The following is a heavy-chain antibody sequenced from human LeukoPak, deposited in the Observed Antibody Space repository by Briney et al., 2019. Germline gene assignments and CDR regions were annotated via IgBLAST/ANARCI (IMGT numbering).Heavy chain of an antibody. Sequence: SETLSLTCTVSGGSISSSYRSWVRQPPGNGLEWIGYIYYSGSTNYNPSLKSRVTISVDTSKNQFSLKLSSVTAADTAVYYCARASVVTWFGELFPSPDAFDIWGQGTMVTVSS. D-gene: IGHD3-10*01. CDR2: IYYSGST. V-gene: IGHV4-59*01. CDR3: ARASVVTWFGELFPSPDAFDI. CDR1: GGSISSSY. J-gene: IGHJ3*02.